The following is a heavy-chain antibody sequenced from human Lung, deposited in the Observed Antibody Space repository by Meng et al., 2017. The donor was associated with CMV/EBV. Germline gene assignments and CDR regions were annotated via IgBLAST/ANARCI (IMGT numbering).Heavy chain of an antibody. V-gene: IGHV3-53*01. J-gene: IGHJ3*02. Sequence: GEXXKISCVASGFTVSSHYMSWVRQAPGQGLEWVSVIYNVGNTYYADSVKGRFTVSRDNSKNTLYLQMNTLRPEDTAVYYYANGHCSGAICSGAFDIWGQGXMVTVSS. CDR2: IYNVGNT. CDR1: GFTVSSHY. CDR3: ANGHCSGAICSGAFDI. D-gene: IGHD2-15*01.